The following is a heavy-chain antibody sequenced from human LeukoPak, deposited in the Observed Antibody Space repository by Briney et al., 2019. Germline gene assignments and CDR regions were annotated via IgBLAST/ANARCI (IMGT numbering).Heavy chain of an antibody. CDR1: GFPFSTYD. J-gene: IGHJ4*02. V-gene: IGHV1-8*01. D-gene: IGHD3-10*01. CDR2: IHPDTGRA. Sequence: ASVKVSCKASGFPFSTYDMYWVRQAPGQGLEWMGWIHPDTGRAVHAQKFQGRLTMTWDTSMSTAYMDLAFLTSEDTAVYYCARAIGLSSYFAFGYWGQGTLVTASS. CDR3: ARAIGLSSYFAFGY.